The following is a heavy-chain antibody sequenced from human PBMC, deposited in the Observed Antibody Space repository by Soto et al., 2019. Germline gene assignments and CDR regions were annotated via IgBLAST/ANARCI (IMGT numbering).Heavy chain of an antibody. D-gene: IGHD6-6*01. CDR2: MSFDGTYK. CDR3: ARGSDKYSSSAGYGY. Sequence: GGSLRLSCAASGFTFSSYAMNWVRQAPGKGLEWVALMSFDGTYKYYADSVKGRFTISRDNLKKALYLQMTSLRAEDTAVYYCARGSDKYSSSAGYGYWGQGTMVTVSS. CDR1: GFTFSSYA. V-gene: IGHV3-30-3*01. J-gene: IGHJ4*02.